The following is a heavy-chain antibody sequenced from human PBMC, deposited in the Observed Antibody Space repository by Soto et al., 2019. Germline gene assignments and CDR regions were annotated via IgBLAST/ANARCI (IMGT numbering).Heavy chain of an antibody. CDR1: GFTFSAYY. CDR2: INPNSGGT. Sequence: QVQLVQSGAEVQKPGASVKVSCKAAGFTFSAYYSYWVRQAPGEGLELFGWINPNSGGTNNAPKFQGRVTMTRDTSTSTVYMELSALISDDTAVYYCARSLLDEYSSSWRSAYYGMDVWGQGTTVTVSS. V-gene: IGHV1-2*02. CDR3: ARSLLDEYSSSWRSAYYGMDV. J-gene: IGHJ6*02. D-gene: IGHD6-13*01.